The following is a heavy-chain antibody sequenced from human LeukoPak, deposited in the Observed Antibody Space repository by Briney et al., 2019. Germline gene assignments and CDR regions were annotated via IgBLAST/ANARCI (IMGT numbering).Heavy chain of an antibody. V-gene: IGHV5-51*01. CDR2: IYPGDSDT. CDR3: ARPSANWNDGLDAFDI. Sequence: GESLKISCKGSGYSFTSYWIGWVRQMPGKGLEWMGIIYPGDSDTRYSPSFQGQVTISADKSISTAYLQWSSLKASDTAMYYCARPSANWNDGLDAFDIWGQGTMVTVSS. CDR1: GYSFTSYW. J-gene: IGHJ3*02. D-gene: IGHD1-1*01.